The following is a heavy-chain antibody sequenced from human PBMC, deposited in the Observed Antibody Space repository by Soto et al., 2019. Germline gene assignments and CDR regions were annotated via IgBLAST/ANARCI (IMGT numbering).Heavy chain of an antibody. V-gene: IGHV3-33*01. J-gene: IGHJ6*02. D-gene: IGHD6-13*01. Sequence: QVQLVESGGGVVQPGRSLRLSCAASGFSFSSYGMHWVRQAPGKGLEWVAVTWYDGSNKYHADSVKGRFTISRDNSKNTLYLQMNSLRVEDTAVYYCASLSSSWSMDVWGQGTTVTVSS. CDR1: GFSFSSYG. CDR2: TWYDGSNK. CDR3: ASLSSSWSMDV.